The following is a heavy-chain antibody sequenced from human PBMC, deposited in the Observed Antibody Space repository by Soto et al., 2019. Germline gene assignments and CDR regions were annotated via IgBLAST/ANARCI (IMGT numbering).Heavy chain of an antibody. V-gene: IGHV3-23*01. CDR1: AFTFSNYA. CDR3: AKGSGYSYEKFYFDY. D-gene: IGHD5-18*01. J-gene: IGHJ4*02. Sequence: GGSLRLSCAASAFTFSNYAITWVRQAPGKGLEWVSTVSASGATTYYADSVKGRFTISRDNSKNTLFLQMNSLRAEDTAVYYCAKGSGYSYEKFYFDYWGQGTLVTVSS. CDR2: VSASGATT.